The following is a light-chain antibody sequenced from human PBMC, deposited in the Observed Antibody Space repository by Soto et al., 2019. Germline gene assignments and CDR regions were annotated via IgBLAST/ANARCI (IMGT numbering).Light chain of an antibody. J-gene: IGKJ1*01. Sequence: EIVLTQSPGTLSLSPGERATLSCRASQRVSSGYLAWYQQKPGQTPRLLIYGASGRATGIPDRFSGSGSGTDFTLTISRMEPEDFALYYCQQYHTSPVTFGQGTKVAIK. CDR1: QRVSSGY. CDR2: GAS. CDR3: QQYHTSPVT. V-gene: IGKV3-20*01.